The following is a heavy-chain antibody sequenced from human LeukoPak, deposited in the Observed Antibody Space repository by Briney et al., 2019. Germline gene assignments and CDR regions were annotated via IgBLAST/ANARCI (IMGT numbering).Heavy chain of an antibody. CDR3: AELGITMIGGV. CDR2: IRQDASEK. J-gene: IGHJ6*04. CDR1: GFNFNTYW. D-gene: IGHD3-10*02. Sequence: GGSLRLSCEASGFNFNTYWMGWVRQAPGKGLEWVANIRQDASEKNYVDSVKGRFIISRDNAKNSLYLQMNSLRAEDTAVYYCAELGITMIGGVWGKGTTVTISS. V-gene: IGHV3-7*01.